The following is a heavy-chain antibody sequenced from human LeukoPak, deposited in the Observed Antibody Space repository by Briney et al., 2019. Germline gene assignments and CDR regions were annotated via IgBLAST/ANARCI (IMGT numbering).Heavy chain of an antibody. CDR2: INHSGST. CDR1: GGSFSGYY. J-gene: IGHJ6*03. CDR3: ARGPDSSSWHYYYYMDV. Sequence: SETLSLTCAVYGGSFSGYYWSWIRQPPGKGLEWIGEINHSGSTNYNPSLKSRVTISVDTSKNQFSLKLSSVTAADTAVYYCARGPDSSSWHYYYYMDVWGKGTTVTVSS. V-gene: IGHV4-34*01. D-gene: IGHD6-6*01.